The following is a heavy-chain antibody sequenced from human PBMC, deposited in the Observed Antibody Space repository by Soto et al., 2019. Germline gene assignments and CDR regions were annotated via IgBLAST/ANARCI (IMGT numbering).Heavy chain of an antibody. V-gene: IGHV3-66*01. CDR2: IQSGGTT. Sequence: EVQLVESGGDLVQPGGSLRLSCAASGFSVSSKYMSWVRQAPGKGLEWVSLIQSGGTTYYAGSVKGRFNISRDYSENTLFLQMNSLRVEDTAVYYCTSDDGHFNGDGYYGVHMDVWGKGPTVSVS. CDR3: TSDDGHFNGDGYYGVHMDV. J-gene: IGHJ6*03. D-gene: IGHD4-17*01. CDR1: GFSVSSKY.